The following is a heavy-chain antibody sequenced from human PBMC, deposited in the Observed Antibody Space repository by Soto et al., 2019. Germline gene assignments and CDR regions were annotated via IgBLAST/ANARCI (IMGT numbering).Heavy chain of an antibody. V-gene: IGHV5-51*01. CDR3: ARGVVVPAEGWFDP. CDR1: GYSFTSYW. Sequence: GESLTISCKGSGYSFTSYWIGWVRQMPGKGLEWMGIIYPGDSDTRYSPSFQGQVTIAADKSITTAYLQWSSLKAADTAMYYCARGVVVPAEGWFDPWGQETLVTVSS. J-gene: IGHJ5*02. D-gene: IGHD2-2*01. CDR2: IYPGDSDT.